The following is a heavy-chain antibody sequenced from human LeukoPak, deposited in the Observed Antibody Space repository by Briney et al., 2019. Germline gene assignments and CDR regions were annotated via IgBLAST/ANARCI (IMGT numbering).Heavy chain of an antibody. CDR1: GYTFTNYY. V-gene: IGHV1-46*01. J-gene: IGHJ3*02. Sequence: VASVKVSCKTSGYTFTNYYMHWVRQAPGQGLEWMGIINPTGGSTSYAQKFQGRVTMTRDTSTSTVYMELSSLRSEDTAVYYCASKTTVTYDDAFDIWGQGTMVTVSS. D-gene: IGHD4-11*01. CDR2: INPTGGST. CDR3: ASKTTVTYDDAFDI.